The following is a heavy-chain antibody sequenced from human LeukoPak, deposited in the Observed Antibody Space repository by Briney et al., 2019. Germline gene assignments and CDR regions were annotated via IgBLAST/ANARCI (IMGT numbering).Heavy chain of an antibody. V-gene: IGHV4-61*02. Sequence: PSQTLSLTCTVSGGSISSGSYYWSWIRQPAGKGLGWIGRIYTSGSTNYNPSFKSRVTISVDTSKNQFSLNLISMTAADTAVYYCARDAIAAARGGHYYYGMDVWGQGTTVTVSS. D-gene: IGHD6-13*01. CDR1: GGSISSGSYY. CDR3: ARDAIAAARGGHYYYGMDV. J-gene: IGHJ6*02. CDR2: IYTSGST.